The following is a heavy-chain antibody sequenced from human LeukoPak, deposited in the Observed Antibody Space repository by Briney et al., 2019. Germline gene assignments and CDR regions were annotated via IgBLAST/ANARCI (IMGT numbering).Heavy chain of an antibody. V-gene: IGHV4-59*12. Sequence: SETLSLTCTVSGDSISGFSWTWIRQPPGKRLEWIGYLDYSGSTNYNPSLKSRLTISVDTSKSHFSLKLTSVTAADTAVYYCARVSSTGRDPWGQGTLVTVSS. CDR1: GDSISGFS. D-gene: IGHD3-10*01. CDR3: ARVSSTGRDP. J-gene: IGHJ5*02. CDR2: LDYSGST.